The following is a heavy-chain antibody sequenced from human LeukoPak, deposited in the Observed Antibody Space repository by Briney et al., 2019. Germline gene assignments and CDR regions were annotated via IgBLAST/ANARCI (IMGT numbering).Heavy chain of an antibody. J-gene: IGHJ4*02. D-gene: IGHD1-14*01. Sequence: GGSLRLSCAGSGFTFSTYWIHWVRQAPGQGLVWVSGISGDKSHTAYADPVKDRFTISRDNSKTTLYLQMSSLRAEDTAVYYCVNLASSSSVQSTWGQGTLVTVSS. CDR3: VNLASSSSVQST. V-gene: IGHV3-74*01. CDR1: GFTFSTYW. CDR2: ISGDKSHT.